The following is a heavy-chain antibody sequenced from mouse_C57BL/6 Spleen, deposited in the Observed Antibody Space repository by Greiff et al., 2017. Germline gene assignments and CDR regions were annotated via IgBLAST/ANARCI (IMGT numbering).Heavy chain of an antibody. D-gene: IGHD1-1*02. Sequence: EVKLVESGGGLVQPGGSLSLSCAASGFTFTDYYMSWVRQPPGKALEWLGFIRNKANGYTTEYSVSVKGRFTISRDNSQSILNLQMNALRAADSATYDCARSYGPMDYWGQGTSVTVSS. CDR3: ARSYGPMDY. V-gene: IGHV7-3*01. J-gene: IGHJ4*01. CDR2: IRNKANGYTT. CDR1: GFTFTDYY.